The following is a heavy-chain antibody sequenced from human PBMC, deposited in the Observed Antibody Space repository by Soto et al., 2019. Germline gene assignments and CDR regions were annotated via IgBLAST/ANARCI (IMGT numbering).Heavy chain of an antibody. CDR2: IYYSGST. CDR1: GGSISSYY. D-gene: IGHD6-13*01. V-gene: IGHV4-59*01. J-gene: IGHJ4*02. Sequence: SETLSLTCTVSGGSISSYYWSWIRQPPGKGLEWIGYIYYSGSTNYNPSLKSRVTISVDTSKNQFSLKLSSVTAADTAVYYCAGIRRAAPRPSFDYWGQGTLVTAPQ. CDR3: AGIRRAAPRPSFDY.